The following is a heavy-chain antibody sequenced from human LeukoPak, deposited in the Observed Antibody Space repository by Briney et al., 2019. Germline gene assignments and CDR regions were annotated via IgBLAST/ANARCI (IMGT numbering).Heavy chain of an antibody. D-gene: IGHD3-16*02. Sequence: SETLSLTCTVSGGSISSSSHYWGWIRQHPGKGLEWIGFIYYSGSTYYNPSLKSRVTFSVDTSKNQFSLKLSSVNAADTAVYYCARAVYDYIWGSYRFDYWGQGTLVTVSS. CDR2: IYYSGST. J-gene: IGHJ4*02. V-gene: IGHV4-31*03. CDR3: ARAVYDYIWGSYRFDY. CDR1: GGSISSSSHY.